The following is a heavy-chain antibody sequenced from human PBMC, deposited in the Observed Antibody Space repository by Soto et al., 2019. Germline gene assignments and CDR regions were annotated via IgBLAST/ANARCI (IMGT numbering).Heavy chain of an antibody. D-gene: IGHD2-8*01. CDR3: ARGDSTDCSNGVCSFFYNHDMDV. CDR2: INPKSGGT. J-gene: IGHJ6*02. CDR1: GYSFTDYH. V-gene: IGHV1-2*04. Sequence: ASVKVSCKASGYSFTDYHIHWVRQAPGQGLEWLGRINPKSGGTSTAQKFQGWVTMTTDTSISTASMEPTRLTSDDTAIYYCARGDSTDCSNGVCSFFYNHDMDVWGQGTTVTVSS.